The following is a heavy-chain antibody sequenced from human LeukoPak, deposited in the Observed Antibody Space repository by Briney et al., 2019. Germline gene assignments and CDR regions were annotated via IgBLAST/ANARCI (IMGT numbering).Heavy chain of an antibody. CDR2: ISGSGGNT. D-gene: IGHD1-26*01. CDR1: GFSFSNSP. CDR3: VGGDGHYFDY. V-gene: IGHV3-23*01. J-gene: IGHJ4*02. Sequence: PGGSLRLSCGASGFSFSNSPMSWVRQAPGRGLEWVSAISGSGGNTFYADSVKGRLTISRDNSKNTLSLQMNSLRAEDTAVYYCVGGDGHYFDYWGQGTLVTVSS.